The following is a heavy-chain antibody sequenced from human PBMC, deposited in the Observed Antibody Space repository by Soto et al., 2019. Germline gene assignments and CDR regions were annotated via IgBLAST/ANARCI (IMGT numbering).Heavy chain of an antibody. Sequence: GGSLRLSCAASGFTFSSYSMSWVRQAPGKGLEWVSAISGSGGSTYYADSVKGRFTISRDNSKNTLYLQMNGLRAEDTAVFYCAKGNTYYDYWRGYSMNGWCQGTTVTVS. J-gene: IGHJ6*02. CDR3: AKGNTYYDYWRGYSMNG. CDR1: GFTFSSYS. D-gene: IGHD3-3*01. V-gene: IGHV3-23*01. CDR2: ISGSGGST.